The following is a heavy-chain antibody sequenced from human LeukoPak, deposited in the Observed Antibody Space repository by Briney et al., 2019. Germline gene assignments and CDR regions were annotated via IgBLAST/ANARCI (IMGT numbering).Heavy chain of an antibody. CDR2: ISYDGSNK. Sequence: GRSLRLSCAASGFTFSSYAMHWVRQAPGKGLEWVAVISYDGSNKYYADSVKGRFTISRDNSKNTLYLQMNSLRAEDTAVYYCATNGATSSSWYWVGDFYYYYYMDVWGKGTTVTVSS. D-gene: IGHD6-13*01. V-gene: IGHV3-30-3*01. CDR1: GFTFSSYA. J-gene: IGHJ6*03. CDR3: ATNGATSSSWYWVGDFYYYYYMDV.